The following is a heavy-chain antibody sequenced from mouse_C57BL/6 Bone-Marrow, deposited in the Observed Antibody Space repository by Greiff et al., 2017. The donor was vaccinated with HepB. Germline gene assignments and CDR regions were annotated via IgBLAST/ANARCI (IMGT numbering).Heavy chain of an antibody. CDR3: ARVIYYYGSSYDYFDY. J-gene: IGHJ2*01. Sequence: EVKLVESEGGLVQPGSSMKLSCTASGFTFSDYYMAWVRQVPEKGLEWVANINYDGSSTYYLDSLKSRFIISRDNAKNILYLQMSSLKSEDTATYYCARVIYYYGSSYDYFDYWGQGTTLTVSS. CDR1: GFTFSDYY. D-gene: IGHD1-1*01. CDR2: INYDGSST. V-gene: IGHV5-16*01.